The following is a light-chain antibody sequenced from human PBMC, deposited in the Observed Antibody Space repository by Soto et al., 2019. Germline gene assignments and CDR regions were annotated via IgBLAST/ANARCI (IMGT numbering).Light chain of an antibody. CDR2: DAS. CDR3: QQYNSYWT. Sequence: DIQMTQYPSTLSAAVGERVTISCRASQSFNNWLAWYQRKPGKAPKLLIHDASTLESGIPSRFSGSGSGTEFTLTISSLQPDDFATYYCQQYNSYWTFGQGTKVEIK. CDR1: QSFNNW. V-gene: IGKV1-5*01. J-gene: IGKJ1*01.